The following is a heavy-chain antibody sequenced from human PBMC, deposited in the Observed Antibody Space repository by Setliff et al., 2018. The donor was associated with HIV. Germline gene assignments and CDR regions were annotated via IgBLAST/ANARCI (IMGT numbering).Heavy chain of an antibody. D-gene: IGHD3-3*01. CDR1: GGSISSYY. CDR3: ARGDYNFWSGYYTGILWFDP. V-gene: IGHV4-59*01. CDR2: IYYSGST. Sequence: SETLSLTCTVSGGSISSYYWSWIRQPPGKGLEWIGYIYYSGSTNYNPSLKSRVTISVDTSKNQFSLKLSSVTAADTAVYYCARGDYNFWSGYYTGILWFDPWGQGTLVTVSS. J-gene: IGHJ5*02.